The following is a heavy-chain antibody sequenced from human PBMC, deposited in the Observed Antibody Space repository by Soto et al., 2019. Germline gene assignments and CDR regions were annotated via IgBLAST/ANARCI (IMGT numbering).Heavy chain of an antibody. Sequence: GGSLRLSCAASGFTFSSYAMHWVRQAPGKGLEWVAVISYDGSNKYYADSVKGRFTISRDNSKNTLYLQMSSLRAEDTAVYYCVKDFYLRWEDYWGQGTLVTVSS. CDR2: ISYDGSNK. D-gene: IGHD4-17*01. J-gene: IGHJ4*02. CDR3: VKDFYLRWEDY. V-gene: IGHV3-30*14. CDR1: GFTFSSYA.